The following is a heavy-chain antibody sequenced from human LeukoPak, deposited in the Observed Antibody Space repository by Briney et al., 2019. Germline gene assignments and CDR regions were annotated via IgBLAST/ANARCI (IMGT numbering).Heavy chain of an antibody. CDR2: IRYDGSNK. CDR3: AKVESVESAVYYFDY. CDR1: GFTFSSYG. Sequence: TGGSLRLSCAASGFTFSSYGMHWVRQAPGKGLEWVAFIRYDGSNKYYADSVKGRFTISRDNSKNTLYLQMNSLRAEDTAVYYCAKVESVESAVYYFDYWGRGTRVTVS. J-gene: IGHJ4*02. V-gene: IGHV3-30*02. D-gene: IGHD3-3*01.